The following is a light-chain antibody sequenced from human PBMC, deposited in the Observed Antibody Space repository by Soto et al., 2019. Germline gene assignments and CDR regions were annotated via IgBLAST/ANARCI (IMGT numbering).Light chain of an antibody. CDR3: LQYDTWPPGT. CDR2: DAS. J-gene: IGKJ1*01. CDR1: EDVSSK. Sequence: EILMTQSPATLSVSPGVRATLSCRASEDVSSKLAWYQQKPGLPPRLVXYDASTRATGIPGRFSGSGSGKDFTLTISGLQSEDFAIYYCLQYDTWPPGTFGQGTKVDIK. V-gene: IGKV3-15*01.